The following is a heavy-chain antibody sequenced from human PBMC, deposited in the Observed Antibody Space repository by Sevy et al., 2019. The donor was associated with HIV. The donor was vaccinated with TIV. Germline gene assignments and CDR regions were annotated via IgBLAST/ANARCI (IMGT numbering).Heavy chain of an antibody. CDR3: ASSITIVGVETGVGS. CDR1: GYTFTGYY. D-gene: IGHD3-3*01. CDR2: INPNSGGT. Sequence: ASVKVSCKASGYTFTGYYMHWVRQAPGQGLEWMGWINPNSGGTNYAQKFQGRVTMTRDTSISTAYMELSRLRSDDTAVYYCASSITIVGVETGVGSWGQGTLVTVSS. J-gene: IGHJ5*02. V-gene: IGHV1-2*02.